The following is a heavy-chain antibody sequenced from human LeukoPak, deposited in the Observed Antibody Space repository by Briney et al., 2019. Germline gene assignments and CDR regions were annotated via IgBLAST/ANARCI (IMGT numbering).Heavy chain of an antibody. CDR3: AREVGADWGFAFDI. J-gene: IGHJ3*02. CDR1: GGSISSRNYY. D-gene: IGHD1-26*01. CDR2: IYTSGST. V-gene: IGHV4-61*02. Sequence: PSQTLSLTCTVSGGSISSRNYYWSWIRQPAGKGLEWIGRIYTSGSTNYNPSLKSRVTISVDTSKNQFSLKLSSVTAADTAVYYCAREVGADWGFAFDIWGQGTMVTVSS.